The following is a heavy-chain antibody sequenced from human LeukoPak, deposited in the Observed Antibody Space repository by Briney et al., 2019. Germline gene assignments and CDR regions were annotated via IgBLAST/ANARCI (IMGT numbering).Heavy chain of an antibody. Sequence: PGRSLRLSCAASGFTFSSYGMHWVRQAPGKGLEWVAVISYDGSNKYYADSVKGRFTISRDNSKNTLYLQMNSLRAEDTAVYYCAKDWDIVATIGNYWGQGTLVTVSS. CDR2: ISYDGSNK. V-gene: IGHV3-30*18. J-gene: IGHJ4*02. D-gene: IGHD5-12*01. CDR3: AKDWDIVATIGNY. CDR1: GFTFSSYG.